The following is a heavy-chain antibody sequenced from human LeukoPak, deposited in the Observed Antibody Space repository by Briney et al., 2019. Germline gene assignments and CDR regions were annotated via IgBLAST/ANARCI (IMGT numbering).Heavy chain of an antibody. D-gene: IGHD3-10*01. CDR3: ARGKTDQQGWLTYYYYMDV. V-gene: IGHV3-48*03. J-gene: IGHJ6*03. CDR1: GFTFSSYE. CDR2: ISSSGSTI. Sequence: PGGSLRLSCAASGFTFSSYEMNWVRQAPGKVLEWVSYISSSGSTIYYADSVKGRFTISRDNAKNTLYLQMTSLRAEDSAVYYCARGKTDQQGWLTYYYYMDVWGKGTTVSVSS.